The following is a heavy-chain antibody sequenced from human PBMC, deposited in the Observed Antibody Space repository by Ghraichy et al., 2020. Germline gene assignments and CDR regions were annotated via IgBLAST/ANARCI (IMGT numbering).Heavy chain of an antibody. Sequence: SVKVSCKASGGTFSSFPISWVRQAPGQGLEWMGGIIPLFGTAIYAQKFQGRVTITADKSTSTAYMALNSLRSEDTAMYFCAGARDRSGDYGAEYFHHWGQGTLVTVSS. CDR3: AGARDRSGDYGAEYFHH. CDR1: GGTFSSFP. CDR2: IIPLFGTA. J-gene: IGHJ1*01. D-gene: IGHD4-17*01. V-gene: IGHV1-69*06.